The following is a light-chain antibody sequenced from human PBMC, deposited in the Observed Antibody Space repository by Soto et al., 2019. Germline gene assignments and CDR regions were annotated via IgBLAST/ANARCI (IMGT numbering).Light chain of an antibody. CDR2: DVT. Sequence: QSALTQPDSVSGSPGRSITISCTGTTSDVGGYNYVSWYQQHPGKAPKLIIFDVTDRPSGVADRFSGSKSGNTASLTITGVQAEDEADYYCTSYTSNSTLVFGGGTKLTVL. CDR3: TSYTSNSTLV. V-gene: IGLV2-14*03. CDR1: TSDVGGYNY. J-gene: IGLJ3*02.